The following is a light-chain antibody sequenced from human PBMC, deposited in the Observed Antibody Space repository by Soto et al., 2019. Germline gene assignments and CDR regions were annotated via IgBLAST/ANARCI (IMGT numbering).Light chain of an antibody. CDR3: TSWTTSTTMI. Sequence: QSVLTQPASVSGSPGQSITISCTGTSSAIGAYNFVSWYQQHPGKAPKLMPYDVNIRPSGVSNRFSGSKSGNTASLTISGLQAEDEADYYCTSWTTSTTMIFGGGTKVTVL. J-gene: IGLJ2*01. CDR2: DVN. CDR1: SSAIGAYNF. V-gene: IGLV2-14*03.